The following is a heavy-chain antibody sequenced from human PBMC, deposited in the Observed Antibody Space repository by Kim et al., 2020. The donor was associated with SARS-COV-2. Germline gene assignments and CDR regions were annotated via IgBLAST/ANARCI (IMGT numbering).Heavy chain of an antibody. J-gene: IGHJ3*02. CDR2: ST. Sequence: STYYAESEKGRFTNSRNNTKNRQYLQMNRLRAEDMAVYYCARGGDAFDIWRQGTMVTVSS. CDR3: ARGGDAFDI. V-gene: IGHV3-53*04.